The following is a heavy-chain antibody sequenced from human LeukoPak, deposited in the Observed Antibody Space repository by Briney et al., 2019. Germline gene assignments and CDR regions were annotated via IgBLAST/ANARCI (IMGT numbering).Heavy chain of an antibody. V-gene: IGHV3-23*01. CDR2: ISAGGGST. J-gene: IGHJ5*02. D-gene: IGHD6-13*01. CDR1: GFSFSSYA. CDR3: AKDWAYSSSWYNWLDP. Sequence: GGSLRLSCAASGFSFSSYAMNWVRQAPGKGLEWVSTISAGGGSTHYADSVKGRFTISRDDSKNTIYLQMNSLRAEDTAVYYCAKDWAYSSSWYNWLDPWGQGTLVTVSS.